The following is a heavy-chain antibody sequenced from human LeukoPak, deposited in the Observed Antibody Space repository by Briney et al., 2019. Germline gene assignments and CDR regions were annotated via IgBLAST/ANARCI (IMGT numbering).Heavy chain of an antibody. CDR3: ARNGAPTAILGWYFDL. Sequence: SETLSLTCTVSGGSISNYYWNWIRQPPGKRLEWIGYVLYSGRTNYNPSLKSRVTISVDTSKNQFSLKFHSVTAADTAAYYCARNGAPTAILGWYFDLWGRGTLVTVSS. V-gene: IGHV4-59*12. J-gene: IGHJ2*01. D-gene: IGHD2-2*02. CDR1: GGSISNYY. CDR2: VLYSGRT.